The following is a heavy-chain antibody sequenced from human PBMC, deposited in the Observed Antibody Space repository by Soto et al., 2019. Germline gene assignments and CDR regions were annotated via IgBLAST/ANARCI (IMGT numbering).Heavy chain of an antibody. CDR1: GVSVSSGSFY. D-gene: IGHD4-17*01. V-gene: IGHV4-61*01. Sequence: SETLSLTCTVSGVSVSSGSFYWAWIRQPPGKGLEWIGFGSYSGTTNYKPSLKSRVTISVDTSRSQISLKVSSLTAADTAAYYCARGATVTQYDYWGQGTLVTVSS. CDR3: ARGATVTQYDY. CDR2: GSYSGTT. J-gene: IGHJ4*02.